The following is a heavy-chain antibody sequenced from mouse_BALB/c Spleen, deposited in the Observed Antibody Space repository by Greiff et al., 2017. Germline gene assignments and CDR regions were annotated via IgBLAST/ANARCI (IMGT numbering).Heavy chain of an antibody. CDR2: IDPENGDT. V-gene: IGHV14-4*02. Sequence: EVQLQQSGAELVRSGASVKLSCTASGFNIKDYYMHWVKQRPEQGLEWIGWIDPENGDTEYAPKFQGKATMTADTSSNTAYLQLSSLTSEDTAVYYCNACGYGSGRGYYAMDYWGQGTSVTVSS. CDR3: NACGYGSGRGYYAMDY. CDR1: GFNIKDYY. J-gene: IGHJ4*01. D-gene: IGHD1-1*01.